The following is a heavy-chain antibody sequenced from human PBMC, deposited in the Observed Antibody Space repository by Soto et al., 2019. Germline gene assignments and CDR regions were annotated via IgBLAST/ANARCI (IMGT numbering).Heavy chain of an antibody. V-gene: IGHV2-70*01. Sequence: SGPTLVNPTHTLTLTCTFSGFSLSTSGMSVSWIRQPPGKALEWLALIDWDDDKYYSTSLKTRLTISKDTSKSQVVLTMTNMDPVDTATYYCARISSSWSTYHFDYWGQGTLVTVSS. CDR3: ARISSSWSTYHFDY. D-gene: IGHD6-13*01. J-gene: IGHJ4*02. CDR2: IDWDDDK. CDR1: GFSLSTSGMS.